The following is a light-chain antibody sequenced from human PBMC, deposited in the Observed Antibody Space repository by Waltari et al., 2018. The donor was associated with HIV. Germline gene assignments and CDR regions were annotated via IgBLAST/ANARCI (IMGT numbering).Light chain of an antibody. CDR1: QSISSW. CDR2: KAS. CDR3: QQYNSYSRT. J-gene: IGKJ1*01. Sequence: DIQMTQSPSTLSASVGDRVTITCRASQSISSWLAWYQQKQGKAPKLLIYKASSLESGVPSRFSVSGSGTEFTLTISSLQPDDFATYYCQQYNSYSRTFGQGTKVEIK. V-gene: IGKV1-5*03.